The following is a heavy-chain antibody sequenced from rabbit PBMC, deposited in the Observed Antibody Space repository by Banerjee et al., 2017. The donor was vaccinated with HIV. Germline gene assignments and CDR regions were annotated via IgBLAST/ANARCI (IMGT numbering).Heavy chain of an antibody. J-gene: IGHJ4*01. CDR3: AREDWYTGRYNL. Sequence: QQQLVESGGGLVQPEGSLALTCKASGFSFSSSYHMYWVRQAPGKGLEWIGYINAGTSVTTYYASWAKGRFTISKTSSTTVTLQMTSLTAAGTATYFCAREDWYTGRYNLWGQGTLVTVS. V-gene: IGHV1S45*01. CDR2: INAGTSVTT. CDR1: GFSFSSSYH. D-gene: IGHD7-1*01.